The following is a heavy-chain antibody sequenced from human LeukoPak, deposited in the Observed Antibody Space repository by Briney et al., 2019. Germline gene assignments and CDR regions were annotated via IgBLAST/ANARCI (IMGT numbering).Heavy chain of an antibody. CDR3: VTGATVTTLYYFDY. Sequence: PSETLSLTCTVSGGSISSSSYYWGWIRQPPGKGLEWIGSIYYSGSTYYNPSLKSRVTISVDTSKNQFSLKLSSVTAADTAIYYCVTGATVTTLYYFDYWGQGTLVTVSS. CDR2: IYYSGST. D-gene: IGHD4-17*01. V-gene: IGHV4-39*07. J-gene: IGHJ4*02. CDR1: GGSISSSSYY.